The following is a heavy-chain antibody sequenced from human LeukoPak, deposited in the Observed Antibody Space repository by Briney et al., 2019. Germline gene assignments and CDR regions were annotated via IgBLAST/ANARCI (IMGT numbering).Heavy chain of an antibody. CDR3: AKDSWSGNGIYDPFDV. V-gene: IGHV3-21*01. CDR1: GFTFSSYS. J-gene: IGHJ3*01. CDR2: ISSSSTYI. Sequence: PGGSLRLSCAASGFTFSSYSMNWVRQAPGKGLEWVSSISSSSTYIYYADSVKGRFTISRDNAKNSLSLQMNSLRAEDMAVYYCAKDSWSGNGIYDPFDVWGQGTAVTVSS. D-gene: IGHD2-8*01.